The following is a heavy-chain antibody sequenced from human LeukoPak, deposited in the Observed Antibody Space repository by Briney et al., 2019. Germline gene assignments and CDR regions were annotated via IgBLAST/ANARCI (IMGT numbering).Heavy chain of an antibody. CDR1: GGSINSYY. CDR2: IFSSGNT. Sequence: SETLSLTCTVSGGSINSYYWSWIRQPAGKGLEWIGRIFSSGNTIYNPSLQSRVTMSVDTSKNQFSLRLSSVTAADTAVYYCARGPGPGILAAGIKNWFDPWGQGTLVTVSS. V-gene: IGHV4-4*07. CDR3: ARGPGPGILAAGIKNWFDP. D-gene: IGHD6-13*01. J-gene: IGHJ5*02.